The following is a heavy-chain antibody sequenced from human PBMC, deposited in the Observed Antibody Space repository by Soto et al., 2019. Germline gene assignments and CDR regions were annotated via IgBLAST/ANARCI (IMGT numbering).Heavy chain of an antibody. J-gene: IGHJ6*02. CDR1: GYSFTSYW. CDR3: ARTAGPGVDASLEYYYFSGMDV. Sequence: PGESLKISCEASGYSFTSYWIGWVRQMPGKGLEWMGIIHPGDSDTKYSPSFQGQVTISVDKSITTAYLQWSSMKASDTAIYSWARTAGPGVDASLEYYYFSGMDVWGQGTTVTVSS. V-gene: IGHV5-51*01. CDR2: IHPGDSDT. D-gene: IGHD3-3*01.